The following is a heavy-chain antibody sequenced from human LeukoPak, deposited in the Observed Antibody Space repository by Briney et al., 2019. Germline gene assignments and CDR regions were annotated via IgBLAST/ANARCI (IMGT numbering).Heavy chain of an antibody. D-gene: IGHD5-18*01. CDR1: GYTFTSYA. Sequence: ASVKVSCTASGYTFTSYAMHWVRQAPGQRLEWMGWINAGNGNTKYSQKFQGRVTITRDTSASTAYMELSSLRSEDTAVYYCARVPYGYNWGFDYWGQGTLVTVSS. J-gene: IGHJ4*02. CDR2: INAGNGNT. CDR3: ARVPYGYNWGFDY. V-gene: IGHV1-3*01.